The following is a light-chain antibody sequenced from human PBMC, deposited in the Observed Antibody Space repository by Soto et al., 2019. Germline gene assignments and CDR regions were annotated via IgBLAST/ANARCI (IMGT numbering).Light chain of an antibody. J-gene: IGLJ2*01. CDR3: QSYDSSLSGSGV. CDR1: SSNIGAGYD. V-gene: IGLV1-40*01. CDR2: GNS. Sequence: QSVLTQPHSVSGAPGQRVTISCTGSSSNIGAGYDVHWYQQLPGTAPKLLIYGNSNRPSGVPDRFSGSKSGTSASLAITGLQAEDEADSYCQSYDSSLSGSGVFGGGTKLTVL.